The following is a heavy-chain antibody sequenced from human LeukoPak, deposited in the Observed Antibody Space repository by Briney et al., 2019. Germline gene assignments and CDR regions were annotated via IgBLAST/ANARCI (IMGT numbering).Heavy chain of an antibody. D-gene: IGHD4-17*01. CDR1: GGSISSYY. CDR2: IYTSGST. Sequence: SETLSLTCTVSGGSISSYYWSWIRQPAGKGLEWIGRIYTSGSTNYNPSLKSRVTMSVGTSKNQFSLKLSSVTATDTAVYYCARTPGATVTAFYYYYYMDVWGKGTTVTVSS. J-gene: IGHJ6*03. V-gene: IGHV4-4*07. CDR3: ARTPGATVTAFYYYYYMDV.